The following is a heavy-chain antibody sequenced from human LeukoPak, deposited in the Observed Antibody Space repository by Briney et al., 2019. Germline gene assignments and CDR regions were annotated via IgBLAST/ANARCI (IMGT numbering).Heavy chain of an antibody. CDR2: IYHSGST. D-gene: IGHD2-2*01. CDR1: GGSISSSNW. J-gene: IGHJ5*02. Sequence: SETLSLTCAVSGGSISSSNWWSWVRQPPGKGLEWIGEIYHSGSTNYNPSLKSRVTISVDKSKNQFSLKLSSVTAADTAVYYCARGREYCSSTSCRTLFDPWGQGTLVTVSS. V-gene: IGHV4-4*02. CDR3: ARGREYCSSTSCRTLFDP.